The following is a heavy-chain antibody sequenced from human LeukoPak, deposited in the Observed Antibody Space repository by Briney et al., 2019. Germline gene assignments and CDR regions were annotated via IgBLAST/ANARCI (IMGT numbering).Heavy chain of an antibody. CDR2: INHSGST. CDR1: GGSISSGGYS. Sequence: SETLSLTCAVSGGSISSGGYSWSWIRQPPGKGLEWIGEINHSGSTNYNPSLKSRVTISVDTSKNQFSLKLSSVTAADTAVYYCARLRYSSGWYRFDYWGQGTLVTVSS. V-gene: IGHV4-34*01. D-gene: IGHD6-19*01. CDR3: ARLRYSSGWYRFDY. J-gene: IGHJ4*02.